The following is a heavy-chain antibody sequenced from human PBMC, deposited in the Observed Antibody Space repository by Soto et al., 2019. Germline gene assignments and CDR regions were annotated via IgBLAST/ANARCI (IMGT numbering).Heavy chain of an antibody. V-gene: IGHV1-18*01. CDR3: ARDREDSSGWYSSPDFDY. CDR2: ISAYNGNT. CDR1: GYTFTSYG. D-gene: IGHD6-19*01. Sequence: QVQLVQSGAEVKKPGASVKVSCKASGYTFTSYGISWVRQAPGQGLEWMGWISAYNGNTNYAQKLQGRVTMTTDTSTSTAYMELRSLRSEDTAVYYCARDREDSSGWYSSPDFDYWGQGTLVTVSS. J-gene: IGHJ4*02.